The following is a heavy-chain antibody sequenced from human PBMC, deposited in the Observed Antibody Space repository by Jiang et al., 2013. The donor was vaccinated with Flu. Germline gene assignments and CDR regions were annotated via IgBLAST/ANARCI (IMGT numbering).Heavy chain of an antibody. V-gene: IGHV4-4*01. CDR2: IYHMGAP. J-gene: IGHJ5*02. Sequence: TCAVSGDSISSSHWWSWVRQPPGKGLEWIGEIYHMGAPTTTRPSKSRVTISVDKSKNQFSLKLSSVTAADTAVYCCARSYCSGGSCYSGGWFDPWGQGTLVTVSS. CDR1: GDSISSSHW. CDR3: ARSYCSGGSCYSGGWFDP. D-gene: IGHD2-15*01.